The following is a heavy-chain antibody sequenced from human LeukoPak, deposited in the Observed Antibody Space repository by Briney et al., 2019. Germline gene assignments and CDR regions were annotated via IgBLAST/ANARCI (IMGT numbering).Heavy chain of an antibody. CDR1: GFTFSSYS. D-gene: IGHD2-2*01. J-gene: IGHJ4*02. Sequence: PGGSLRLSCAASGFTFSSYSMNWVRQAPGKGLEWVSSISSSSSYIYYADSVKGRFTISRDNAKNSLYLQMNSLRAEDTAVYYCARPGQYCSSTSCHFDYWGQGTLVTVSS. CDR2: ISSSSSYI. V-gene: IGHV3-21*01. CDR3: ARPGQYCSSTSCHFDY.